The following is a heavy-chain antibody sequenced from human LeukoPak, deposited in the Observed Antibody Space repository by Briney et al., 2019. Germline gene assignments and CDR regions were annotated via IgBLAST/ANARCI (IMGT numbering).Heavy chain of an antibody. CDR3: ARDFYP. CDR1: GGSISSGDYS. CDR2: IYHSGRT. V-gene: IGHV4-30-2*01. D-gene: IGHD3-3*01. Sequence: SETLSLTRAVSGGSISSGDYSWSWIRQPPGKGLEWIGYIYHSGRTYYNPSLKNRVTMSLDRSKNQFSLKLSSVTAADTAVYYCARDFYPWGQGTLVTVSS. J-gene: IGHJ5*02.